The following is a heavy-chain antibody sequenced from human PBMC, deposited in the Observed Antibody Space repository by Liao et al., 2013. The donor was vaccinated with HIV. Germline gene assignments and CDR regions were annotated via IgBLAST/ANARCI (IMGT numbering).Heavy chain of an antibody. CDR1: DGSISSEGYS. D-gene: IGHD3-16*01. CDR3: ASVPRGQLVNAHFDN. V-gene: IGHV4-30-2*01. Sequence: QLQLQESGSGLVKPSQTLSLTCAVSDGSISSEGYSWSWIRQPPGKGLEWIGYIYLSGSTHYNPSLKRRVTITLALSKRQFSLRLTSVTAADTAVYYCASVPRGQLVNAHFDNWGRGTLVTVSS. J-gene: IGHJ4*02. CDR2: IYLSGST.